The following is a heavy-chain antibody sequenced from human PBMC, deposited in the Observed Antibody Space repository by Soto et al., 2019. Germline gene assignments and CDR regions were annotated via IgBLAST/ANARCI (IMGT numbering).Heavy chain of an antibody. D-gene: IGHD1-7*01. CDR2: ISWNSGSI. V-gene: IGHV3-9*01. Sequence: GGSLRLSCAASGFTFDDYAMHWVRQAPGKGLEWVSGISWNSGSIGYADSVKGRFTISRDNAKNSLYLQMNSLRAEDTALYYCAKVKMARELLYAFDIWGQGTMVTVSS. CDR3: AKVKMARELLYAFDI. J-gene: IGHJ3*02. CDR1: GFTFDDYA.